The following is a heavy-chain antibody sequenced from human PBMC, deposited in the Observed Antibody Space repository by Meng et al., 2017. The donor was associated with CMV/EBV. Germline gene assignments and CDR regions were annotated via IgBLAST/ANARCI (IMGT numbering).Heavy chain of an antibody. Sequence: SETLSLTCAVYGGSFSGYYWSWIRQPPGKGLEWIGEINHSGSTNYNPSLKSRVTIPVDTSKNQFSLKLSSVTAADTAVYYCARGAIYCSGGSCYSGKSDYWGQGTLVTVSS. J-gene: IGHJ4*02. CDR3: ARGAIYCSGGSCYSGKSDY. CDR2: INHSGST. CDR1: GGSFSGYY. D-gene: IGHD2-15*01. V-gene: IGHV4-34*01.